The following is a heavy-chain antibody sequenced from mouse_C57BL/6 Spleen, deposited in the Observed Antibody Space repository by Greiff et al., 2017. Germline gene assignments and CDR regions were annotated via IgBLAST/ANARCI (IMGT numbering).Heavy chain of an antibody. V-gene: IGHV1-81*01. Sequence: VQLQQSGAELARPGASVKLSCKASGYTFTSYGISWVKQRTGQGLEWIGEIYPRSGNPYYNEKFKGKATLTADKSSSTAYMELRSLTSEDSAVYFCARGVITTVVAYYFDYWGQGTTLTVSS. J-gene: IGHJ2*01. CDR2: IYPRSGNP. CDR3: ARGVITTVVAYYFDY. CDR1: GYTFTSYG. D-gene: IGHD1-1*01.